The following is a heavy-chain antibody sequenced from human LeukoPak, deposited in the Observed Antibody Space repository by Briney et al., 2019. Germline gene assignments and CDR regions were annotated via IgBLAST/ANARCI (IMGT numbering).Heavy chain of an antibody. J-gene: IGHJ4*02. CDR2: ISGSGGST. CDR3: AKPRQATMIVVVTFDY. CDR1: GFTFSSYA. V-gene: IGHV3-23*01. D-gene: IGHD3-22*01. Sequence: GGSLRLSCAASGFTFSSYAMSWVRQAPGEGLEWVSAISGSGGSTYYADSVKGRFTISRDNSKNTLYLQMNSLRAEDTAVYYCAKPRQATMIVVVTFDYWGQGTLVTVSS.